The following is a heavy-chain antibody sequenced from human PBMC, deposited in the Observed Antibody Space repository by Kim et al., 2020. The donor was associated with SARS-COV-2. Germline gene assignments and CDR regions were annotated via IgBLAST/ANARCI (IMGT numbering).Heavy chain of an antibody. Sequence: ADSVKGRFTISRDNSKNTLYLQMNSLRAEDTAVYYCASGGRLYYYYGMDVWGQGTTVTVSS. J-gene: IGHJ6*02. D-gene: IGHD3-16*01. V-gene: IGHV3-33*01. CDR3: ASGGRLYYYYGMDV.